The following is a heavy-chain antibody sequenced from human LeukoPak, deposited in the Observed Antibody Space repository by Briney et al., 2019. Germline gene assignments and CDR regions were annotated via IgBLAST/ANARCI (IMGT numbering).Heavy chain of an antibody. CDR3: ASDSFYDSGGYFYY. CDR2: ISTSGNT. V-gene: IGHV4-4*07. J-gene: IGHJ4*02. Sequence: SETLSLTCTVSGGSISSYYWSWIRQPAGKGLEWIGRISTSGNTDYNPSLKSRVTMSVDTSKNQFSLKLTSVTAADTAVYYCASDSFYDSGGYFYYWGQGTPVTVSS. CDR1: GGSISSYY. D-gene: IGHD3-22*01.